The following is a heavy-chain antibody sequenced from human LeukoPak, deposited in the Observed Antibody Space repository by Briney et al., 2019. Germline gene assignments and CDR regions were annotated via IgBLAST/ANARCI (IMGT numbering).Heavy chain of an antibody. CDR1: GGTFSSYA. Sequence: ASVKVSCKASGGTFSSYAISWVRQAPGQGLEWMGRIIPIFGAANYAQKFQGRVTITTDESTSTAYVELSSLRSEDTAVYYCARGSSMVRGHWYFDLWGRGTLVTVSS. V-gene: IGHV1-69*05. CDR3: ARGSSMVRGHWYFDL. CDR2: IIPIFGAA. J-gene: IGHJ2*01. D-gene: IGHD3-10*01.